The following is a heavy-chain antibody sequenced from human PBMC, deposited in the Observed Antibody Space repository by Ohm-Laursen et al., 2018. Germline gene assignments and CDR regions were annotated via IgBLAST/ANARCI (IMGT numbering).Heavy chain of an antibody. CDR1: GGSLRNYY. J-gene: IGHJ5*02. CDR2: IYYNGNP. V-gene: IGHV4-59*08. CDR3: VLYSSFSVS. D-gene: IGHD6-6*01. Sequence: SETLSLTWTVSGGSLRNYYWSWIRQPPGKGLEWIGYIYYNGNPRYNPSLESRVTISMDPSKNQFSLKLNSVTAADTALYYCVLYSSFSVSWGQGTLVTVSS.